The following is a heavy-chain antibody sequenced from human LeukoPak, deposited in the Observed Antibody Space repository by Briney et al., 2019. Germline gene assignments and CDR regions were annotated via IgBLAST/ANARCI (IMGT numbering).Heavy chain of an antibody. CDR3: ARGLVKVRFGHYYYYGMDV. V-gene: IGHV1-8*01. CDR2: MNPNSGNT. J-gene: IGHJ6*02. D-gene: IGHD3-3*01. CDR1: GYTFTSYD. Sequence: ASVKVSRKASGYTFTSYDINWVRQATGQGLGWMGWMNPNSGNTGYAQKFQGRVTMTRNTSISTAYMELSSLRSEDTAVYYCARGLVKVRFGHYYYYGMDVWGQGTTVTVSS.